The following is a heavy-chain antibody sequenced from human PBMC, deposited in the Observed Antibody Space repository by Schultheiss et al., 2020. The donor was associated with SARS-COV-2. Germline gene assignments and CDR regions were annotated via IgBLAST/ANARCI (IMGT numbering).Heavy chain of an antibody. CDR1: GFTFSNSA. V-gene: IGHV1-2*02. Sequence: ASVKVSCKASGFTFSNSAVQWVRQAPGQGLEWMGWINPNSGGTNYAQKFQGRVTMSRDTSISTAYMELRSLRSDDTAVYYCARESEFDYWGQGTLVTVSS. CDR3: ARESEFDY. J-gene: IGHJ4*02. CDR2: INPNSGGT.